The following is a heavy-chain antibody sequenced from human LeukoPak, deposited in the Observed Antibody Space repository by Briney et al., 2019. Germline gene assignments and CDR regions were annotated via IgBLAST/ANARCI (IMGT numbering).Heavy chain of an antibody. V-gene: IGHV3-74*01. CDR3: ARAGHGYKYYFDY. CDR1: GFTFSSYW. CDR2: INSDGSST. D-gene: IGHD5-24*01. J-gene: IGHJ4*02. Sequence: GGSLRLSCAASGFTFSSYWMHWVRQAPGKGLVWVSRINSDGSSTSYADSVKGRFTISRDNAKNTLYLQMNSLRAEDTAVYYCARAGHGYKYYFDYWGQGTLVTVSS.